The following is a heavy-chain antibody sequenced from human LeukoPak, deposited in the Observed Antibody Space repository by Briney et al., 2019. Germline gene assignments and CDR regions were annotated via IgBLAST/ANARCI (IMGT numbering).Heavy chain of an antibody. J-gene: IGHJ6*02. CDR3: ARGSGSSSWYSYDKNYYYYGMDV. D-gene: IGHD6-13*01. V-gene: IGHV1-18*01. CDR1: GYTFTSYG. Sequence: VASVKVSCKASGYTFTSYGISWVRQAPGQGLEWMGWISAYNGNTNYAQKLQGRVTMTTDTSTSTAYMELRSLGSDDTAVYYCARGSGSSSWYSYDKNYYYYGMDVWGQGTTVTVSS. CDR2: ISAYNGNT.